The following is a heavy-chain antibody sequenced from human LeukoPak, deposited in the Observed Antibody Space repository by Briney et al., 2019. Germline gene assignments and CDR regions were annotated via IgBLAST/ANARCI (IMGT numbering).Heavy chain of an antibody. J-gene: IGHJ5*02. CDR3: TRRVSATRWFDP. Sequence: GGSLRLSCAASGFTLSSHGMHWVRQAPGKGLVWVSRINSDGSTTNYADSVKGRFTISRDNAENTLYLQMISLRVEDTAVYYCTRRVSATRWFDPWGQGTLVTASS. V-gene: IGHV3-74*01. CDR2: INSDGSTT. D-gene: IGHD2-15*01. CDR1: GFTLSSHG.